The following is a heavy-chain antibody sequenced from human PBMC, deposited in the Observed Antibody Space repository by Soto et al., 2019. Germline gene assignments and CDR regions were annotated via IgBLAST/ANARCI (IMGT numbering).Heavy chain of an antibody. D-gene: IGHD6-19*01. CDR1: GYTFTSYA. CDR3: ARDPSYSISAVAGTADY. CDR2: INAGNGNT. J-gene: IGHJ4*02. Sequence: ASVKVSCKASGYTFTSYAMHWVRQAPGQRLEWMGWINAGNGNTKYSQKFQGRVTITRDTSASTAYMELSSLRSEDTAVYYCARDPSYSISAVAGTADYWGQGTLVTVSS. V-gene: IGHV1-3*01.